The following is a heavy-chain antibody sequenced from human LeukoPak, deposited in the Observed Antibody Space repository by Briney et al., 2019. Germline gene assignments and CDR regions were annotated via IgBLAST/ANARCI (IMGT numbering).Heavy chain of an antibody. D-gene: IGHD6-19*01. CDR3: ARDHSGLSSGWYWFDP. J-gene: IGHJ5*02. CDR1: GGSFSGYY. CDR2: INHSGST. V-gene: IGHV4-34*01. Sequence: PSETLSLTCAVYGGSFSGYYWSWIRQPPGKGLEWIGEINHSGSTNYNPSLKSRVTISVDTSKNQFSLKLSSVTAADTAVYYCARDHSGLSSGWYWFDPWGQGTLVTVSS.